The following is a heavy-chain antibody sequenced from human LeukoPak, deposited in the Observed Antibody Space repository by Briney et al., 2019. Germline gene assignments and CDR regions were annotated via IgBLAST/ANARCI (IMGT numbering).Heavy chain of an antibody. CDR3: ARHWENYYEEGGYFSP. D-gene: IGHD3-22*01. CDR2: IYYSGAS. Sequence: NTSETLSLTCTVSGGSISSSSYYWAWIRQPPGKGLEWIGSIYYSGASYYNPSLKSPVTISVDTSKNQFSLKLSAVTTADTAMYYCARHWENYYEEGGYFSPWGQGTRVTVSS. CDR1: GGSISSSSYY. V-gene: IGHV4-39*01. J-gene: IGHJ5*02.